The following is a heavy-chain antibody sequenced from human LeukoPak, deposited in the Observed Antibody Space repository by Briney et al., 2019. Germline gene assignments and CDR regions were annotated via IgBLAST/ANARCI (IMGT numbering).Heavy chain of an antibody. J-gene: IGHJ4*02. CDR3: ARDIYYDSSGSIPFDY. CDR1: GGTFSSYA. CDR2: IIPIFGTA. D-gene: IGHD3-22*01. V-gene: IGHV1-69*05. Sequence: SVKVSCKASGGTFSSYAISWVRQAPGQGLEWMGRIIPIFGTANYAQKFQGRVTITTDESTSTAYMELSSLRSEDTAVYYCARDIYYDSSGSIPFDYWGQGTLVTDSS.